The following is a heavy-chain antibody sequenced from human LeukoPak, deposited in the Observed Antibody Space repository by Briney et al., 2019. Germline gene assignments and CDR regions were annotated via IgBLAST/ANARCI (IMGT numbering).Heavy chain of an antibody. CDR2: IHYSGST. V-gene: IGHV4-59*01. CDR3: ARVSGYDWESFYDY. CDR1: GGSISGYY. Sequence: SETLSLTCSVSGGSISGYYWSWIRQPPGKGLEWIGYIHYSGSTHYNPSLKSRVTISVDTSKNQFSLKLRSVTAADTAVYYCARVSGYDWESFYDYWGQGTMVTVSS. J-gene: IGHJ3*01. D-gene: IGHD5-12*01.